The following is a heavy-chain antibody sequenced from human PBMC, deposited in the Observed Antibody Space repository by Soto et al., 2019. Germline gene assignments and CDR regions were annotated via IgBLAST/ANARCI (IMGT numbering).Heavy chain of an antibody. J-gene: IGHJ5*02. V-gene: IGHV3-49*03. CDR2: IRSKGYGGTT. CDR1: GFTFGDYA. Sequence: GGSLRLSCTASGFTFGDYAMSWFRQAPGKGLEWVGFIRSKGYGGTTQYAASVKGRFTISRDDSKSIAYLQMNSLKTEDTAVYYCTRAGVVVVAATYDPWGQGTLVTVSS. D-gene: IGHD2-15*01. CDR3: TRAGVVVVAATYDP.